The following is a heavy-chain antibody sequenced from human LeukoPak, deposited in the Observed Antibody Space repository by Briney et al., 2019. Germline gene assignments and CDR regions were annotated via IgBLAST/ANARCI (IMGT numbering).Heavy chain of an antibody. CDR3: ARRSIGYCSGGSCYSDFDY. D-gene: IGHD2-15*01. Sequence: SETLSLTCAVYGGSFSGYYWSWIRQPPGKGLGWIGEINHSGSTNYNPSLKSRVTISVDTSKNQFSLKLSSVTAADTAVYYCARRSIGYCSGGSCYSDFDYWGQGTLVTVSS. CDR1: GGSFSGYY. CDR2: INHSGST. J-gene: IGHJ4*02. V-gene: IGHV4-34*01.